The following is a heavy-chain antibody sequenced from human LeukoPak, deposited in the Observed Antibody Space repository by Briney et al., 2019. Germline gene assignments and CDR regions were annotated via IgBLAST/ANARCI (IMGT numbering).Heavy chain of an antibody. V-gene: IGHV3-7*01. Sequence: GGSVSLSCAVYGFTLSIFWMTWVRQAQGKGREWVGNIKQDGTEKYHMDSGKGRFTISRDNAKNSLYLQMNSLRAEDTAVYYCARSETTYYYDSSVYFYYYYGMDVWGQGTTVTVSS. CDR1: GFTLSIFW. J-gene: IGHJ6*02. CDR2: IKQDGTEK. D-gene: IGHD3-22*01. CDR3: ARSETTYYYDSSVYFYYYYGMDV.